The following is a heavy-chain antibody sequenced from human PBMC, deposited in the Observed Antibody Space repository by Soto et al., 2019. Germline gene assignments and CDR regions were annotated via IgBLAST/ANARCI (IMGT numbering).Heavy chain of an antibody. CDR3: SIGSWSAETFDV. V-gene: IGHV1-69*02. CDR2: IIPMLTVR. D-gene: IGHD2-2*01. Sequence: QVHLVQSGAEVKKPGSSVKVSCKAAGGTFSTYTLIWVRQAPGQGLEWMGRIIPMLTVRNSAQKFQGRGTFTADKSTSTAFIDLTSLRSDDTAVYYCSIGSWSAETFDVWGQGTMVTVSS. CDR1: GGTFSTYT. J-gene: IGHJ3*01.